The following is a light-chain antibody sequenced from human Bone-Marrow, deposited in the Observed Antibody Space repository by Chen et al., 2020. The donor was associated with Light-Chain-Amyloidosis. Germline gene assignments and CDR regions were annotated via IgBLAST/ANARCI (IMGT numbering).Light chain of an antibody. CDR3: SSYAGTYTWV. CDR2: DVN. J-gene: IGLJ3*02. V-gene: IGLV2-11*01. Sequence: QSSLTQPPSVSGSLGRSVTLSCTGTSSDVGAYTYVSWYQQHPGKAPKLIIYDVNKRPSGVPDRFSGSQSGSTASLTISRLQADDESDYFCSSYAGTYTWVFGGGTKLTVL. CDR1: SSDVGAYTY.